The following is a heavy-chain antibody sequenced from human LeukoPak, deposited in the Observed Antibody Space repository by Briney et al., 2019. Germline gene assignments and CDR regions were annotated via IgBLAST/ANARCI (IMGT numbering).Heavy chain of an antibody. CDR3: ARDQVYSGYDFFDY. CDR1: GFTFSSYS. Sequence: GGSLRPSCAASGFTFSSYSMNWVRQAPGKGLEWVSSISSSSSYIYYADSVKGRFTISRDNAKNSLYLQMNSLRAEDTAVYYCARDQVYSGYDFFDYWGQGTLVTVSS. D-gene: IGHD5-12*01. CDR2: ISSSSSYI. J-gene: IGHJ4*02. V-gene: IGHV3-21*01.